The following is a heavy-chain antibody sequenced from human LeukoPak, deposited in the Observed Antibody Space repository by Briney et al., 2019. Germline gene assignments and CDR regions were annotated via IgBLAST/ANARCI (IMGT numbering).Heavy chain of an antibody. J-gene: IGHJ4*02. Sequence: PSQTLSLTCTVSGGSLSSSSYYWGWVRQPPGKGLEWLGSIYYSGSTYYNPSLKSRVTISVDTSKSQFSLKLTSVTAADTAVYYCARLRRNCSSTSCSKRVFDYWGQGTLVTVSS. CDR1: GGSLSSSSYY. D-gene: IGHD2-2*01. CDR2: IYYSGST. V-gene: IGHV4-39*01. CDR3: ARLRRNCSSTSCSKRVFDY.